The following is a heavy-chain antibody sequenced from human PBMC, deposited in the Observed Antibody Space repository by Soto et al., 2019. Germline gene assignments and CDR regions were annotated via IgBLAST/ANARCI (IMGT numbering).Heavy chain of an antibody. J-gene: IGHJ5*02. CDR2: ISYDGSNK. CDR3: AKSRLVRGWFDP. D-gene: IGHD6-19*01. Sequence: QVQLVESGGGVVQPGRALRLSCAASGFTFSSYGMHWVRQAPGKGLEWVAVISYDGSNKYYADSVKGRFTISRDNSKNTLYLQMNSLRAEDTAVYYCAKSRLVRGWFDPWGQGTLVTVSS. CDR1: GFTFSSYG. V-gene: IGHV3-30*18.